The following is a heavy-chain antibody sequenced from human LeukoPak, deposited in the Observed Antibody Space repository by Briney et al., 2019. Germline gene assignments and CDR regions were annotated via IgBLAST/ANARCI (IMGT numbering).Heavy chain of an antibody. J-gene: IGHJ5*02. CDR3: ARDLRYWFDP. Sequence: PGGSLRLSCAASGFTFSDYYMSWIRQAPGKGLEWVSVIYSGGSTYYSDSVTGRFTISRDNSKNTLYLQMNSLRAEDTAVYYCARDLRYWFDPWGQGTLVTVSS. CDR2: IYSGGST. V-gene: IGHV3-53*01. CDR1: GFTFSDYY.